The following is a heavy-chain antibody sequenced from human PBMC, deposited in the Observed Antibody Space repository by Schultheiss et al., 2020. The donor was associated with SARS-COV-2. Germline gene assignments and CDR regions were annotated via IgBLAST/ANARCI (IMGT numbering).Heavy chain of an antibody. J-gene: IGHJ5*02. Sequence: SQTLSLTCAVYGGSFSGYYWGWIRQPPGKGLEWIGEINHSGSTNYNPSLKSRVTMSVDTSKNQFSLKLSSVTAADTAVYYCARKTIFGVVINTTGRFDPWGQGTLVTVSS. V-gene: IGHV4-34*01. CDR1: GGSFSGYY. D-gene: IGHD3-3*01. CDR2: INHSGST. CDR3: ARKTIFGVVINTTGRFDP.